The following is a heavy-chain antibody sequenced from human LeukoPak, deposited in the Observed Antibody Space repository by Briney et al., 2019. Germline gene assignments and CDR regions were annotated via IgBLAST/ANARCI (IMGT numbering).Heavy chain of an antibody. CDR3: ARGSGNYYRVMDY. CDR1: GFTFTSYW. J-gene: IGHJ4*02. V-gene: IGHV3-7*01. Sequence: PGGSLRLSCAASGFTFTSYWMNWVGQAPGKGLEWVANVNPDESEKYCVDSVKGRFTISRDNAKNSLYLQMNSLRAEDTAVYYCARGSGNYYRVMDYWGQGALVTVSA. CDR2: VNPDESEK. D-gene: IGHD1-26*01.